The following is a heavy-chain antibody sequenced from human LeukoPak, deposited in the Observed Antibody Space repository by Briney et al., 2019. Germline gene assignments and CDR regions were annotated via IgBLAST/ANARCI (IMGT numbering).Heavy chain of an antibody. D-gene: IGHD7-27*01. CDR1: GYTFTGYY. Sequence: ASVKVSCKASGYTFTGYYMHWVRQAPGQGFEWMGWINPNSGGTNYAQKFQGWVTMTRDTSISTAYMELSRLRSDDTAVYYCARENWGTAFDIWGQGTMVTVSS. V-gene: IGHV1-2*04. CDR3: ARENWGTAFDI. J-gene: IGHJ3*02. CDR2: INPNSGGT.